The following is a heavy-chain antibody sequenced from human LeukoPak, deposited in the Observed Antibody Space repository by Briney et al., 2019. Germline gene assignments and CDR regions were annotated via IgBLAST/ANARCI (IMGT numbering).Heavy chain of an antibody. CDR2: IKSKTDGGTT. D-gene: IGHD6-6*01. Sequence: GGSLRLSCAASGFTFSTYAMSWVRQAPGKGLEWVGRIKSKTDGGTTDYAAPVKGRFTISRDDSKNTLYLQMNSLKTEDTAVYYCTYRHSIAARHFDYWGQGTLVTVSS. V-gene: IGHV3-15*01. CDR1: GFTFSTYA. J-gene: IGHJ4*02. CDR3: TYRHSIAARHFDY.